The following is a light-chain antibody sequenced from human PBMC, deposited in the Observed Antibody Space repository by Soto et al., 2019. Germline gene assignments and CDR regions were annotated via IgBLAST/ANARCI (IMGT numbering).Light chain of an antibody. CDR3: QQRSNWQT. CDR1: QSVSSY. J-gene: IGKJ2*01. Sequence: EIVLTQSPATLSLSPGERATLSCRASQSVSSYLAWYQQKPGQAPRLLIYDASNWATGIPARFSGSGSGTDFTLTISSLEPEDFAVYYCQQRSNWQTFGQGTKLEIK. CDR2: DAS. V-gene: IGKV3-11*01.